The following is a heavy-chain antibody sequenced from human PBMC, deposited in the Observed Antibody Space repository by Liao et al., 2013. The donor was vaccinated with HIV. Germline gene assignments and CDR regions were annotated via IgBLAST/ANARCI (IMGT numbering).Heavy chain of an antibody. V-gene: IGHV4-61*10. CDR3: ARDLPPNF. Sequence: QVQLQESGPGLVKPSQTLSLTCTVSGGSISSGSYYWSWIRQPAGKGLEWIGYISYSGSTIYNPSLKSRVTLSLDTSKNQFFLNLNSVTPADTAVYYCARDLPPNFWGQGTLVSVSS. J-gene: IGHJ4*02. CDR2: ISYSGST. CDR1: GGSISSGSYY.